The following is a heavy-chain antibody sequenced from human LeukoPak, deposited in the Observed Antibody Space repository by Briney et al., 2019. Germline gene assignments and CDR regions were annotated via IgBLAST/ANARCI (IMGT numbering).Heavy chain of an antibody. CDR1: GYTFTSYY. CDR2: INPSGGST. CDR3: ARDPPCSTSCYSNYYYYYRDV. D-gene: IGHD2-2*02. Sequence: ASVKVSCKASGYTFTSYYMHWVRQAPGHGLEWMGIINPSGGSTSYAQKFQGRVTMTRDTSTSTVYMELSSLRSEDTAVYYCARDPPCSTSCYSNYYYYYRDVWGKGTTVTVSS. V-gene: IGHV1-46*01. J-gene: IGHJ6*03.